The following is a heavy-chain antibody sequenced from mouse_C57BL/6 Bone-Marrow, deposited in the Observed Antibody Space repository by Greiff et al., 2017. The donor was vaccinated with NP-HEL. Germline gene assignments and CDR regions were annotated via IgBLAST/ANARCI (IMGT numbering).Heavy chain of an antibody. CDR3: ASCYDGYLFAD. V-gene: IGHV1-63*01. CDR2: IYPGGGST. CDR1: GYTFTNYW. J-gene: IGHJ3*01. D-gene: IGHD2-3*01. Sequence: VQLQQSGAELVRPGTSVKMSCKASGYTFTNYWIGWAKQRHGHGLEWIGDIYPGGGSTNYNEKFKGKATLTADKSSSTAYKQFSSLTSADSAIYCRASCYDGYLFADWGQGTLVTVSA.